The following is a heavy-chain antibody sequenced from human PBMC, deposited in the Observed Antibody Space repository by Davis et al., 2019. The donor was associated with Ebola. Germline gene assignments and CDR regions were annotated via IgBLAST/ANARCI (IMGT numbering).Heavy chain of an antibody. CDR2: IIPIFGTA. D-gene: IGHD3-3*02. Sequence: SVKVSCKASGGTFSSYAISWVRQAPGQGLEWMGGIIPIFGTANYAQKFQGRVTITADKSTSTAYMELSSLRSEDTAVYYCARGHFTGVTPLFDPWGQGTLVTVSS. CDR3: ARGHFTGVTPLFDP. CDR1: GGTFSSYA. V-gene: IGHV1-69*06. J-gene: IGHJ5*02.